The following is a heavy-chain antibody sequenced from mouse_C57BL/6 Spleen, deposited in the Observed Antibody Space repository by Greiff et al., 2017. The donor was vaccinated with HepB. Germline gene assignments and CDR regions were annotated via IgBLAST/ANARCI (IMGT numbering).Heavy chain of an antibody. J-gene: IGHJ3*01. CDR3: ERSADGSSPWFAY. CDR1: GYTFTSYW. CDR2: IHPNSGST. V-gene: IGHV1-64*01. D-gene: IGHD1-1*01. Sequence: VQLQQPGAELVKPGASVKLSCKASGYTFTSYWMHWVKQRPGQGLEWIGMIHPNSGSTNYNEKFKSKATLTVDKSSSTAYMQLSSLTSEDSAVYYCERSADGSSPWFAYWGQGTLVTVSA.